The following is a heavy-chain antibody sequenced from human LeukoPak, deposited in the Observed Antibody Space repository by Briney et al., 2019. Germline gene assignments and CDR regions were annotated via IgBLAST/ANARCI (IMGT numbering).Heavy chain of an antibody. CDR2: IWYDGSNK. J-gene: IGHJ6*01. CDR1: GFTFSSYV. CDR3: ARDRIAARPRSYYGMDV. V-gene: IGHV3-33*01. Sequence: PGRSLRLSCAASGFTFSSYVMHWVRQAPGKGLEWVAVIWYDGSNKYYADSVKGRFTISRDNSKNTLYLQMNSLRADDTAVYYCARDRIAARPRSYYGMDVWGQGTTVTVSS. D-gene: IGHD6-6*01.